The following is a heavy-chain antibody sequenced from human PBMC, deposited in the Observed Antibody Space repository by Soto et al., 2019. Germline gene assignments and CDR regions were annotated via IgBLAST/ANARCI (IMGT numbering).Heavy chain of an antibody. CDR3: ARDRNYYVQLTHYYDAFDV. V-gene: IGHV3-7*03. Sequence: GSLRLSCTASGFTFSNYWMVWVRQGPGKGPEWVANIKEDGSVTYYVDSVKGRFTISRDNARESLYLQMDSLRAEDTAIYFCARDRNYYVQLTHYYDAFDVCGQGTMVTV. D-gene: IGHD3-10*02. CDR2: IKEDGSVT. J-gene: IGHJ3*01. CDR1: GFTFSNYW.